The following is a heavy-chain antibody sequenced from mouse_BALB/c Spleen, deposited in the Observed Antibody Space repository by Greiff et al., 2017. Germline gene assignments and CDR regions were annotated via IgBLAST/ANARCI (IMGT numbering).Heavy chain of an antibody. J-gene: IGHJ1*01. CDR2: IRSKSNNYAT. V-gene: IGHV10-1*02. CDR3: VRHGGYYYGSRENWYFDV. D-gene: IGHD1-1*01. Sequence: EVQRVESGGGLVQPKGSLKLSCAASGFTFNTYAMNWVRQAPGKGLEWVARIRSKSNNYATYYADSVKDRFTISRDDSQSMLYLQMNNLKTEDTAMYYCVRHGGYYYGSRENWYFDVWGAGTTVTVSS. CDR1: GFTFNTYA.